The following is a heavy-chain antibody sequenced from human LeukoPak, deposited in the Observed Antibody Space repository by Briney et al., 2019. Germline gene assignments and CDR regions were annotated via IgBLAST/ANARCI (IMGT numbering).Heavy chain of an antibody. V-gene: IGHV3-23*01. J-gene: IGHJ6*02. CDR1: GFTFSSYA. D-gene: IGHD3-10*01. CDR2: ISGSGGST. CDR3: AEAMGYFVSGSYYNNYGMDV. Sequence: GGSLRLSCAASGFTFSSYAMSWVRQAPGKGLEWVSPISGSGGSTYYADSVKGRFTISRDNSKNTLYLQMNSLRAEDTAVYYCAEAMGYFVSGSYYNNYGMDVWGQGTTVAVSS.